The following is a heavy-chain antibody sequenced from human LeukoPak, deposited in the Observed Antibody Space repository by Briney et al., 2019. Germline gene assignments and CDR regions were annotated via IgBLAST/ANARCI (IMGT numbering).Heavy chain of an antibody. Sequence: SVKVSCKASGGTFSSYAISWVRQAPGQGLEWMGGIIPIFGTANYAQKLQGRVTMTTDTSTSTAYMELRSLRSDDAAVYYCARGRDFLWYAFDIWGQGTMVTVSS. D-gene: IGHD3-10*01. CDR1: GGTFSSYA. CDR3: ARGRDFLWYAFDI. CDR2: IIPIFGTA. V-gene: IGHV1-69*05. J-gene: IGHJ3*02.